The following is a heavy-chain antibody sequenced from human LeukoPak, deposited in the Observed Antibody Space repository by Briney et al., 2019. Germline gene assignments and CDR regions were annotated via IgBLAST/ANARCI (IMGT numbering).Heavy chain of an antibody. CDR2: IYTSGST. CDR1: GGSISSYY. Sequence: SETLSLTCTVSGGSISSYYWSWIRQPAGKGLEWIGRIYTSGSTNYNPSLKSRVTMSVDTSKNQFSLKLSSVTAADTAVHYCARDDSTYSSSRGYYYYGMDVWGQGTTVTVSS. D-gene: IGHD6-6*01. CDR3: ARDDSTYSSSRGYYYYGMDV. J-gene: IGHJ6*02. V-gene: IGHV4-4*07.